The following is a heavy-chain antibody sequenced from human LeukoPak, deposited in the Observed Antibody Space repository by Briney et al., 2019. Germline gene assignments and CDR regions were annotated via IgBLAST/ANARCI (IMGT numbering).Heavy chain of an antibody. CDR2: IYTSGST. D-gene: IGHD1-26*01. V-gene: IGHV4-61*02. Sequence: SQTLSLTRTVSGGSISSGSYYWSWIRQPAGKGLEWIGRIYTSGSTNYNPSLKSRVTISVDTSKNQFSLKLSSVTAADTAVYYCAREWVTSGSYRRFDYWGQGTLVTVSS. CDR3: AREWVTSGSYRRFDY. J-gene: IGHJ4*02. CDR1: GGSISSGSYY.